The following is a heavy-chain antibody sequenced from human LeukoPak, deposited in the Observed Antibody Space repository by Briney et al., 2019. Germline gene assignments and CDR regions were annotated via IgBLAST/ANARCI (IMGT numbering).Heavy chain of an antibody. D-gene: IGHD2-21*01. CDR1: GGSINSGSYY. CDR2: FYISEGT. J-gene: IGHJ5*02. V-gene: IGHV4-61*02. Sequence: SSETLSLTCTVSGGSINSGSYYWNWIRQPAGKGLEWIGRFYISEGTKYNPSLKSRVTISVDTSKNQFSLKLSSVTAADTAVYYCARDEPYSNWFDPWGQGTLVTVSS. CDR3: ARDEPYSNWFDP.